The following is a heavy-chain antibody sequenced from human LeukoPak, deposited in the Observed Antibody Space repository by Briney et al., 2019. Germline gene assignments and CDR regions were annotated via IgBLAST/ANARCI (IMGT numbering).Heavy chain of an antibody. CDR3: ARTSLAGKRNDAFDI. J-gene: IGHJ3*02. CDR1: GGSISSYF. CDR2: IYYSGST. D-gene: IGHD6-13*01. V-gene: IGHV4-59*01. Sequence: SETLSLTCTVSGGSISSYFWSWIRQPPGKGLEWIGYIYYSGSTNYNPSLKSRVTISVDTSKNQFSLKLSSVTAADTAVYYCARTSLAGKRNDAFDIWGQGTMVTVSS.